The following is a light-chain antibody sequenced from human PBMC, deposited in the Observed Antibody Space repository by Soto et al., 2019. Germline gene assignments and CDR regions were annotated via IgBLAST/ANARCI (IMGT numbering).Light chain of an antibody. CDR1: SSNIGSNY. CDR2: RND. Sequence: QSVLTLPPSASGTPGQRVTISCSASSSNIGSNYVYWYQQLPGTAPKLLIYRNDQRPSGVPDRFSGSKSGTSASLAISGLRSEDEADYYCAAWDDSLSGPGVFGGGTKVTVL. V-gene: IGLV1-47*01. CDR3: AAWDDSLSGPGV. J-gene: IGLJ2*01.